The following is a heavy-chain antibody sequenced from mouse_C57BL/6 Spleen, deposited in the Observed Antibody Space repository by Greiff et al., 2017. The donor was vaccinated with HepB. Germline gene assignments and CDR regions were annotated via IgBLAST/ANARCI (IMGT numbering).Heavy chain of an antibody. CDR1: GYTFTSYW. Sequence: VKLQQPGAELVRPGASVQMSCKASGYTFTSYWITWVKQRPGRGLEWIGDIYPGSGSTNYNEKFKIKATLTVDTSSSTAYMQLSSLTSEDSAVYYCARTLLRLRGDYWGQGTTLTVSS. CDR3: ARTLLRLRGDY. J-gene: IGHJ2*01. V-gene: IGHV1-55*01. D-gene: IGHD1-1*01. CDR2: IYPGSGST.